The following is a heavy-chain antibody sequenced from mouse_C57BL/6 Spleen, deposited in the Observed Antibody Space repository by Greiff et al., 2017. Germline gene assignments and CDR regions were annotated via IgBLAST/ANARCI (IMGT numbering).Heavy chain of an antibody. D-gene: IGHD2-4*01. Sequence: QVQLQQPGTELVKPGASVKLSCKASGYTFTSYWLHWVKQRPGQGLEWIGNINPSNGGTNYNEKFKIKATLTVDKSSNTAYMQLSSQTSEDSAVYYCASGYDYDGYYAMGYWGRGTSVTVSS. J-gene: IGHJ4*01. CDR3: ASGYDYDGYYAMGY. CDR1: GYTFTSYW. CDR2: INPSNGGT. V-gene: IGHV1-53*01.